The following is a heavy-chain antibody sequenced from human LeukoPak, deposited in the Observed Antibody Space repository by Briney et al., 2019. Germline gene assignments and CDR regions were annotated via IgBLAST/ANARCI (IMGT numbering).Heavy chain of an antibody. CDR1: GGSISNYY. V-gene: IGHV4-59*01. CDR2: LYNSGGT. CDR3: ARGWGSSWHPDYFDY. D-gene: IGHD6-13*01. J-gene: IGHJ4*02. Sequence: SETLSLTCTVSGGSISNYYWSWIRQPPGKELQWIGYLYNSGGTDYNTSLKSRVTISVDTSKNQFSLKLSSVTAADTAVYYWARGWGSSWHPDYFDYWGQGTLVTVSS.